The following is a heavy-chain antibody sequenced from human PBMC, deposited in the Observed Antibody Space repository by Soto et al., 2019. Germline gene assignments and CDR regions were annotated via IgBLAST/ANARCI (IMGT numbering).Heavy chain of an antibody. Sequence: ASMKVCYEASRYTFTAYFIHRVRHVPGQGLEWLGWINPNSGSTKYAEKFQGRLTMTGDTSINTAYMDLSSLKTDDTAVYYCAKEMVGGGLRPHFDKWGQRTLVTVSS. CDR2: INPNSGST. J-gene: IGHJ4*02. CDR3: AKEMVGGGLRPHFDK. D-gene: IGHD2-21*01. CDR1: RYTFTAYF. V-gene: IGHV1-2*02.